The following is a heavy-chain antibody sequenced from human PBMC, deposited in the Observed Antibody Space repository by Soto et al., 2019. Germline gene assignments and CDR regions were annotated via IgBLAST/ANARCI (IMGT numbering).Heavy chain of an antibody. CDR3: ARHRGLTIFGVAARDYYYMDV. CDR1: GGSISSSSYY. D-gene: IGHD3-3*01. J-gene: IGHJ6*03. Sequence: QLQLQESGPGLVKPSETLSLTCTVSGGSISSSSYYWGWIRQPPGKGLEWIGSIYYSGSTYYNPSLKSRVTISVATSKNQFSLKLSSVTAADTAVYYCARHRGLTIFGVAARDYYYMDVWGKGTTVTVSS. CDR2: IYYSGST. V-gene: IGHV4-39*01.